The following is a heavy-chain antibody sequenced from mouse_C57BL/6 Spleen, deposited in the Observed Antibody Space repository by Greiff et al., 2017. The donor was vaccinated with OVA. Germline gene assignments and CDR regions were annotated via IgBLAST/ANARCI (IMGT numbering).Heavy chain of an antibody. V-gene: IGHV5-4*01. CDR3: ARDKGPPYYGSSPWYFDV. CDR2: ISDGGSYT. Sequence: EVKLVESGGGLVKPGGSLKLSCAASGFTFSSYAMSWVRQTPEKRLEWVATISDGGSYTYYPDNVKGRFTISRDNAKNNLYLQMSHLKSEDTAMYYCARDKGPPYYGSSPWYFDVWAQGPRSPSPQ. J-gene: IGHJ1*03. CDR1: GFTFSSYA. D-gene: IGHD1-1*01.